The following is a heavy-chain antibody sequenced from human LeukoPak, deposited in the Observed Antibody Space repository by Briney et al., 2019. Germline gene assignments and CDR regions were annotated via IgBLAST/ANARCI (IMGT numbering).Heavy chain of an antibody. V-gene: IGHV3-48*03. CDR1: GFTFSSYE. J-gene: IGHJ4*02. Sequence: GGSLKLSCAASGFTFSSYEMNWVRQAPGKGLEWVSYISNSGNTIYYADSVKGQFTISRDNAKNSLYLQMNSLRAEDTAVYYCARDYLVDYWGQGTLVTVSS. CDR2: ISNSGNTI. CDR3: ARDYLVDY.